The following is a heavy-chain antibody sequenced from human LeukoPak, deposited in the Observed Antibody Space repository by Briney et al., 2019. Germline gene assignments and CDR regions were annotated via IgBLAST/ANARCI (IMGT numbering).Heavy chain of an antibody. CDR3: ASNGRGYYDFWSGYSGWFDP. J-gene: IGHJ5*02. CDR2: ISYDGSNK. V-gene: IGHV3-30*03. CDR1: GFALSSYG. Sequence: PGGSLRLSCAASGFALSSYGMHWVRQAPGKGLEWVTFISYDGSNKYYADSVKGRFTISRDNSKNTLYLQMNSLRAEDTAVYYCASNGRGYYDFWSGYSGWFDPWGQGTLVTVSS. D-gene: IGHD3-3*01.